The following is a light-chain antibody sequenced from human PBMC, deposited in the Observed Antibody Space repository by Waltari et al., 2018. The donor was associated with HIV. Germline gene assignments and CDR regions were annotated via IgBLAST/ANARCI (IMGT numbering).Light chain of an antibody. CDR3: TSYASSSSLL. J-gene: IGLJ2*01. V-gene: IGLV2-14*01. Sequence: QSALTQPATVSGSPGQSIPISCTGGSNDVGGYNYVSWYQPLPGKAPKLIIYEFRNRPSGVSNRFAGSKSGNTASLTISGLQAEDEADYYCTSYASSSSLLFGGGTKLTVL. CDR1: SNDVGGYNY. CDR2: EFR.